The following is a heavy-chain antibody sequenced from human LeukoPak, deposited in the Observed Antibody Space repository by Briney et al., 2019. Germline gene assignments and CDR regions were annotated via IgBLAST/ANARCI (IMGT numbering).Heavy chain of an antibody. J-gene: IGHJ4*02. CDR2: ISYDGSNK. CDR1: GFTFSSYG. D-gene: IGHD3-10*01. Sequence: GGSLRLSCAASGFTFSSYGMHWVRQAPGKGLEWVAVISYDGSNKYYADSVKGRFTISRDNSRNTMYLQMNSLRAEDTAVYYCAKEYDSGGYGANFDYWGQGTLVAVSS. V-gene: IGHV3-30*18. CDR3: AKEYDSGGYGANFDY.